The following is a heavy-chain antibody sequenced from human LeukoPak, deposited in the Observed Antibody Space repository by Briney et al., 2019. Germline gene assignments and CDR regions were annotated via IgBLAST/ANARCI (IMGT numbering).Heavy chain of an antibody. J-gene: IGHJ6*03. D-gene: IGHD5-24*01. CDR1: GYTFIGFY. Sequence: ASVKVSCKASGYTFIGFYIHWVRQAPGQGLEWVGWIDPSSGDTKYARRLQGRVTMTRDTLIRTAYMELSSLTSDDTAVYYCARDGAESGYNRYYYYYYMDVWGGGATVTVS. V-gene: IGHV1-2*02. CDR2: IDPSSGDT. CDR3: ARDGAESGYNRYYYYYYMDV.